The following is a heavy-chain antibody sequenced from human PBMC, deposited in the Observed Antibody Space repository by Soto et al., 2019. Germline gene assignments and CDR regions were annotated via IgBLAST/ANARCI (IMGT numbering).Heavy chain of an antibody. CDR1: GFTFSSYA. Sequence: EVQLLESGGGLVQPGGSLRLSCAASGFTFSSYAMSWVRQAPGKGLEWVSAISGSGGSTYYADSVKGRFTISRDNSKNTLYLQMTGLRAEDTAVYYCAKGVPGSGSYGYWGQGTLVTVSS. D-gene: IGHD3-10*01. V-gene: IGHV3-23*01. CDR3: AKGVPGSGSYGY. CDR2: ISGSGGST. J-gene: IGHJ4*02.